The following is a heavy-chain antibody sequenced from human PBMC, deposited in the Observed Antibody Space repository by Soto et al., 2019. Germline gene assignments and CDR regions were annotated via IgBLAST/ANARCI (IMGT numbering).Heavy chain of an antibody. CDR3: ARVPQSHYDSGGYYLDY. D-gene: IGHD3-22*01. V-gene: IGHV3-23*01. Sequence: EVHLLESGGGLVQPGGSLRLSCAASGFAFYNYAMTWVRQAPGKGLEWVSAISGSGGDAYYADSVRGRFRISRDNSENTMYLQVNSLRAEDTAVYYCARVPQSHYDSGGYYLDYWGQGTLVTVSS. CDR1: GFAFYNYA. CDR2: ISGSGGDA. J-gene: IGHJ4*02.